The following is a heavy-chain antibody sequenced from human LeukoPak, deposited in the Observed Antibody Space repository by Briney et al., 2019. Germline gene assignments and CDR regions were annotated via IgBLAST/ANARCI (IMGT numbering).Heavy chain of an antibody. V-gene: IGHV3-23*01. Sequence: GGSLRLSCAASGFTFSSYATSWVRQGPGKGLEWVSGLSGNGDNTHYADSVRGRFTISRDNSKNTLYLQMSSLRAEDMAVYYCARVGKAMAAAGFGAFDIWGQGTMVSVSS. CDR1: GFTFSSYA. CDR2: LSGNGDNT. CDR3: ARVGKAMAAAGFGAFDI. D-gene: IGHD6-13*01. J-gene: IGHJ3*02.